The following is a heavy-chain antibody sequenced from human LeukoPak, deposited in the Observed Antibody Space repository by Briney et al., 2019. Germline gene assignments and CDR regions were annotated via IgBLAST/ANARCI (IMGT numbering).Heavy chain of an antibody. CDR1: GFTFSSYS. J-gene: IGHJ6*03. Sequence: AGGSLRLSCAASGFTFSSYSMNWVRQAPGKGLEWVSSISSSSSYIYYADSVKGRFTISRDNAKNSLYLQMNSLRAEDTAVYYCARAVGATRVIDYYYYYMDVWGKGTTVTVSS. V-gene: IGHV3-21*01. D-gene: IGHD1-26*01. CDR3: ARAVGATRVIDYYYYYMDV. CDR2: ISSSSSYI.